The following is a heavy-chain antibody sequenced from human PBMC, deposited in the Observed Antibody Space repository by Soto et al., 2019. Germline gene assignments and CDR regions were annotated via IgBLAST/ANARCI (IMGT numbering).Heavy chain of an antibody. CDR3: AKDRQLWVRMNWFDP. V-gene: IGHV3-23*01. D-gene: IGHD6-6*01. J-gene: IGHJ5*02. CDR2: ISGSGGST. CDR1: GFTFSSYA. Sequence: EVQLLESGGGLVQPGGSLRLSGAASGFTFSSYAMGWAPQPPGKGLEWVPAISGSGGSTYYADSVKGRFTISRDNSKNTLYLQMNSLRAEDTAVYYCAKDRQLWVRMNWFDPWGQGTLVTVSS.